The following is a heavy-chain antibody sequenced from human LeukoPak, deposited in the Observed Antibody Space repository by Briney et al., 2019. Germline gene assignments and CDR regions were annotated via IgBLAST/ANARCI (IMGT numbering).Heavy chain of an antibody. J-gene: IGHJ3*01. CDR2: ICYDGSNK. V-gene: IGHV3-33*06. Sequence: PGRSLRLSCAASGFTFSSSGMHWVRQAPGSGLEWVAVICYDGSNKYYADSVKGRFTISRDNSKNTLYLQMNSLRAEDTALYYCAKVARDGYNDYWGQGTMVTVSS. CDR1: GFTFSSSG. CDR3: AKVARDGYNDY. D-gene: IGHD5-24*01.